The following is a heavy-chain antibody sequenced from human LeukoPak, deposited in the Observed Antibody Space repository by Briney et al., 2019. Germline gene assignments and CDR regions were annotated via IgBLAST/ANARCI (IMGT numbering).Heavy chain of an antibody. Sequence: SGPTLVNPPQTLTLTCTFSGFSLSTRGVGVGWIRQPPGKALAWLALISWDDDKRYSPSLKSRLTITKDTSKNQVVLTMTNMDPVDTATYYCAHYDSSVYLIDYWGQGTLVTVSS. CDR3: AHYDSSVYLIDY. D-gene: IGHD3-22*01. J-gene: IGHJ4*02. CDR2: ISWDDDK. V-gene: IGHV2-5*02. CDR1: GFSLSTRGVG.